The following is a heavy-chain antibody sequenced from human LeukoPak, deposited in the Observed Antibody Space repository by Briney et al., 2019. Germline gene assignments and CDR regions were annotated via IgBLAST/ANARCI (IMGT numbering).Heavy chain of an antibody. J-gene: IGHJ4*02. CDR3: ARKEWPNNFDY. V-gene: IGHV4-39*01. CDR1: GGSISSYY. CDR2: IYYRGST. Sequence: SETLSLTCTISGGSISSYYWGWIRQPPGKGLEWIGSIYYRGSTYYNPSLKSRVTISVDTSKNQFSLKLSSVTAADTAVYYCARKEWPNNFDYWGQGTLVTVSS. D-gene: IGHD3-3*01.